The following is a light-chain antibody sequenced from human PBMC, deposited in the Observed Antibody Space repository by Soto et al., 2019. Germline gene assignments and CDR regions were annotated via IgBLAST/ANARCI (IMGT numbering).Light chain of an antibody. V-gene: IGKV1-12*01. J-gene: IGKJ5*01. CDR3: QQRSNWTPIT. Sequence: IKMTHSLSSVSASVGDRVTITCRASQGISSWLAWYQQKPGKAPRLLIYAASNLDNGVPSRFSGSGSGTTFTLTIRSLQPEDFAVYYCQQRSNWTPITFGQGTRLEI. CDR1: QGISSW. CDR2: AAS.